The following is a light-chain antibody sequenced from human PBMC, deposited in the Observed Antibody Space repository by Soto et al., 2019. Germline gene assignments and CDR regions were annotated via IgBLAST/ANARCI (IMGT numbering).Light chain of an antibody. CDR3: AAWDDSLSGVV. Sequence: QSVLTQPPSASGTPGQRVTISCSGSSSNIGTNYVFWHQQLPGTAPKLLIYRNYQRPSGVPDRFSGSKSGTSASLAISGLRSEDEADYYCAAWDDSLSGVVFGGGTKLTVL. CDR1: SSNIGTNY. CDR2: RNY. V-gene: IGLV1-47*01. J-gene: IGLJ2*01.